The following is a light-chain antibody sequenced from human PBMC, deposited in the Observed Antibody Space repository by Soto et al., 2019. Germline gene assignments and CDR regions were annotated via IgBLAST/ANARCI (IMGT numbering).Light chain of an antibody. V-gene: IGKV3D-20*02. CDR3: QQRRNWPPT. J-gene: IGKJ1*01. CDR2: GAS. Sequence: EIVLTQSPGTLSLSPGERATLSCRASQTFTTSSLAWYQQKPGQAPRLLMSGASNRATGIPDRFSGSGSGTDFTLTISSLEPEDFEIYYCQQRRNWPPTFGQGTKVDIK. CDR1: QTFTTSS.